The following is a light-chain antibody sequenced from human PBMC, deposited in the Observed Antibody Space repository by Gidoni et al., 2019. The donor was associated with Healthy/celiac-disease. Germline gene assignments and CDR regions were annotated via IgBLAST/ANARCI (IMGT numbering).Light chain of an antibody. CDR2: AAS. Sequence: DIQMTQYPSSLSASVGDRVTITCRASQSISSYLNWYQQKPGKAPKLLIYAASSLQSGVPSRFSGSGSGTDFTLTIISLQPEDFATYYCQQSYSTPYTFXQXTQLEIK. J-gene: IGKJ2*01. V-gene: IGKV1-39*01. CDR3: QQSYSTPYT. CDR1: QSISSY.